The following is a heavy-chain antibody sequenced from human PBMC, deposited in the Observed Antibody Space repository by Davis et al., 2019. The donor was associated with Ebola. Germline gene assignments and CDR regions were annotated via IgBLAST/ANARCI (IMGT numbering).Heavy chain of an antibody. V-gene: IGHV3-21*01. Sequence: GESLKISCAVAGLNFSDYGINWVRQAPGKGLEWVSFISRSGNVIHYADSVRGRFSLSRDNSKNSVYLQVNSLRAEDTAVYFCGSKPKGDNCVHDDCYYVYRGQGTLVTVSS. CDR2: ISRSGNVI. CDR3: GSKPKGDNCVHDDCYYVY. CDR1: GLNFSDYG. D-gene: IGHD2-21*01. J-gene: IGHJ4*02.